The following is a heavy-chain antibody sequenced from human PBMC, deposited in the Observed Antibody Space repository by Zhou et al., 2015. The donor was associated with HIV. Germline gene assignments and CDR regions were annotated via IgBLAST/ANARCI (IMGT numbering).Heavy chain of an antibody. CDR2: ISAYNGNT. J-gene: IGHJ3*02. V-gene: IGHV1-18*01. Sequence: QVQLVQSGAEVKKPGASVKVSCKASGYTFTSYGISWVRQAPGQGLEWMGWISAYNGNTNYAQKLQGRVTMTTDTSTSTAYMELRSLRSDDTAVYYCARDPPITYFWSWSHVMSFDIVGPRDNGHRLF. D-gene: IGHD3-3*01. CDR1: GYTFTSYG. CDR3: ARDPPITYFWSWSHVMSFDI.